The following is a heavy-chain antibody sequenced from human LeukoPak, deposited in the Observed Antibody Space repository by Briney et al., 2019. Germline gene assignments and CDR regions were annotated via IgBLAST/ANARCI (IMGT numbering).Heavy chain of an antibody. Sequence: ASVKVSCKASGYTFTSYAMNWVRQAPGQGLEWMGWINTNTGNPTYAQGFTGRFVFSLDISVSTAYLQISSLKAEDTAVYYCARGTYYYDSSGPPESGMDVWGQGTTVTVSS. V-gene: IGHV7-4-1*02. D-gene: IGHD3-22*01. J-gene: IGHJ6*02. CDR1: GYTFTSYA. CDR2: INTNTGNP. CDR3: ARGTYYYDSSGPPESGMDV.